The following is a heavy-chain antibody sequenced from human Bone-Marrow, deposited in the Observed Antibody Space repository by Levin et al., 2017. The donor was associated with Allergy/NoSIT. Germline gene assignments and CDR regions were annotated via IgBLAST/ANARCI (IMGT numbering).Heavy chain of an antibody. CDR2: IKSDGSST. J-gene: IGHJ4*02. Sequence: GGSLRLSCAASGFTISSYWMHWVRQAPGTGLVWVSRIKSDGSSTSYADSVKGRLTISRDNAKNKLYLQMNSLRGEETAVYYCVGGGDSVRPKYWGQGTLVTVSS. V-gene: IGHV3-74*01. CDR1: GFTISSYW. D-gene: IGHD2-8*01. CDR3: VGGGDSVRPKY.